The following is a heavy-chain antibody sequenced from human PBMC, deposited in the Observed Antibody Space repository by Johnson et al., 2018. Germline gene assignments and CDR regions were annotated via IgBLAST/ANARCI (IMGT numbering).Heavy chain of an antibody. CDR3: AKQVDAAYPAAFDI. V-gene: IGHV4-34*01. D-gene: IGHD5-18*01. Sequence: QVQLQQWGAGLLKPSETLSLTCAVYGGSFSGYYWSWIRQPPGKGLEWIGEINHSGSTNYNPSLKSRVTISVDTSKNQFSLKLGPVTAADTVVYYCAKQVDAAYPAAFDIWGQGTMVTVSS. J-gene: IGHJ3*02. CDR2: INHSGST. CDR1: GGSFSGYY.